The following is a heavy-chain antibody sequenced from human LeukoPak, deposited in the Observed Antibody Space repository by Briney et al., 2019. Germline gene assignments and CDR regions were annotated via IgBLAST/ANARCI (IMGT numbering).Heavy chain of an antibody. J-gene: IGHJ4*02. D-gene: IGHD3-10*01. CDR1: GFTFSSYA. V-gene: IGHV3-23*01. CDR3: AKGMYYYGSGSLGSDY. CDR2: ISGSGGST. Sequence: GGSLRLSCAASGFTFSSYAMSWVRQAPGKGLEWVSAISGSGGSTYYADSVKGRFTISRDNSKNTLYLQMNSLRAEDTAVYYCAKGMYYYGSGSLGSDYWGQGTLVTVSS.